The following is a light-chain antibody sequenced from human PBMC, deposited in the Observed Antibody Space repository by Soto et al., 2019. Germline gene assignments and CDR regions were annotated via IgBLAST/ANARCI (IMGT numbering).Light chain of an antibody. CDR1: QSVVTY. V-gene: IGKV3-11*01. CDR3: QQRSTWLIT. Sequence: EIVLTQSPATLSFSAGERATLSCRASQSVVTYLAWYQHKPGQAPRLLIYDASNRATGIPARFSGSGSGKDFTPSISSLEHEVFAVYYCQQRSTWLITFGCESKVEI. CDR2: DAS. J-gene: IGKJ4*01.